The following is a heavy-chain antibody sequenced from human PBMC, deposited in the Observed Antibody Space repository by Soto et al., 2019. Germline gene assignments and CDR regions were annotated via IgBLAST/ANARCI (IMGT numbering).Heavy chain of an antibody. D-gene: IGHD5-12*01. J-gene: IGHJ4*02. CDR1: GGSISSGGYS. Sequence: SETLSLTCAVSGGSISSGGYSWSWIRQPPGKGLEWIGYIYHSGSTYYNPSLKSRVTISVDRSKNQFSLKLSSVTAADTAVYYCARGSASGYDFFTNWSYSYFDYWGQGTLVTVSS. CDR3: ARGSASGYDFFTNWSYSYFDY. CDR2: IYHSGST. V-gene: IGHV4-30-2*01.